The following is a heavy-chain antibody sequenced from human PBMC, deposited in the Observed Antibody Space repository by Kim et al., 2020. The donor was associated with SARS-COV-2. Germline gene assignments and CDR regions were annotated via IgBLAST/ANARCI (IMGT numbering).Heavy chain of an antibody. CDR1: GFTFSDYY. J-gene: IGHJ5*02. Sequence: GGSLRLSCAAFGFTFSDYYMSWIRQAPGKGLEWVSYISSSSSYTNYADSVKGRFTISRDNAKNSLYLQMNSLRAEDTAVYYCARDARPRSGCCNWFDPWGQGTLVTVSS. CDR2: ISSSSSYT. D-gene: IGHD6-19*01. CDR3: ARDARPRSGCCNWFDP. V-gene: IGHV3-11*05.